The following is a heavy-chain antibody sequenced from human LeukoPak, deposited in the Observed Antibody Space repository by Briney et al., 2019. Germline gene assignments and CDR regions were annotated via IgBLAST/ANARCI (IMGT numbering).Heavy chain of an antibody. CDR1: GGSISSGSYY. V-gene: IGHV4-61*02. CDR3: ARGNWNLHDAFDI. J-gene: IGHJ3*02. Sequence: SETLSLTCTVSGGSISSGSYYWSWIRQPAGKGLEWIGRIYTSGSTNYNPSLKSRVTISVDTSKNQFSLKLSSVTAADTAVYYCARGNWNLHDAFDIWGQGTMVTVPS. CDR2: IYTSGST. D-gene: IGHD1-7*01.